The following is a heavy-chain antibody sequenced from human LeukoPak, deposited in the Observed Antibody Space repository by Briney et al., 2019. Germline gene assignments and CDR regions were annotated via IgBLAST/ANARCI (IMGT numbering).Heavy chain of an antibody. J-gene: IGHJ6*03. Sequence: GASVKVSCKASGGTFSSYAISWVRQAPGQGLEWMGRIIPILGIANYAQKFQGRVTITADKSTSTAYMELSSLRSEDTAVYYCARAGAAAGGGVDYYYYYYMDVWGTGTTVTVSS. CDR2: IIPILGIA. CDR3: ARAGAAAGGGVDYYYYYYMDV. CDR1: GGTFSSYA. V-gene: IGHV1-69*04. D-gene: IGHD6-13*01.